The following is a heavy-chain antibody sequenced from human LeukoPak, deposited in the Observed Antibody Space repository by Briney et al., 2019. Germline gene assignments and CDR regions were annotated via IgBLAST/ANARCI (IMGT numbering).Heavy chain of an antibody. Sequence: PSETLSLTCAVYGGSFSGYYWSWIRQPPGKGLEWIGEINHSGSTNYNPSLKSRVTISVDMSKNQFSLKLSSVTAADTAVYYCARDLLNEGNHLDYWGQGTLVTVSS. CDR3: ARDLLNEGNHLDY. CDR2: INHSGST. V-gene: IGHV4-34*01. D-gene: IGHD4-23*01. CDR1: GGSFSGYY. J-gene: IGHJ4*02.